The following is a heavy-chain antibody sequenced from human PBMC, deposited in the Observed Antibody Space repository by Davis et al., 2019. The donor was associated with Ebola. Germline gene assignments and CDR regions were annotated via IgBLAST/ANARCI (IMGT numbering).Heavy chain of an antibody. Sequence: SQTLSLTCAISGDTVSANNAAWNWFRQSPSRGLEWLGRTYYRSKWYTDYAASMKSRVIINVDTSKNQFSLQLNSVTPEDTAVYYCARGGVAVAPHWGQGTLVTVSS. CDR3: ARGGVAVAPH. CDR1: GDTVSANNAA. D-gene: IGHD6-19*01. CDR2: TYYRSKWYT. J-gene: IGHJ4*02. V-gene: IGHV6-1*01.